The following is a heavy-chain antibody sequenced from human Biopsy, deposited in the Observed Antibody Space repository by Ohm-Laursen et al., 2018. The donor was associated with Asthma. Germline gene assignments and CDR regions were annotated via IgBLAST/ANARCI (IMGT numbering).Heavy chain of an antibody. J-gene: IGHJ6*02. CDR2: ISVYNGNT. D-gene: IGHD3-10*01. CDR1: GYTFNSAG. Sequence: ASVKVSCKTSGYTFNSAGITWVRQAPGQGLEWMGWISVYNGNTKVAQKLQDRVTMITDTSTSTAYMELRSLRSDDTAVYFCARAVDYSHYYGIDVWGQATTVTVS. CDR3: ARAVDYSHYYGIDV. V-gene: IGHV1-18*01.